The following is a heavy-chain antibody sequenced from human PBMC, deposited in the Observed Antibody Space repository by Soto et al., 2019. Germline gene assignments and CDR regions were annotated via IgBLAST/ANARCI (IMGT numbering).Heavy chain of an antibody. CDR1: GFTFSSHA. J-gene: IGHJ4*02. V-gene: IGHV3-23*01. Sequence: PGGSLRLSCAVSGFTFSSHAMGWVRQAPGKGLELVSNIIAAGGNTYYADSVNGRFTISRDNSKNTLYLQMNSLRVEDTAVYYCAKTVGSSWPLYDYWGQGTLVTVSS. D-gene: IGHD6-13*01. CDR3: AKTVGSSWPLYDY. CDR2: IIAAGGNT.